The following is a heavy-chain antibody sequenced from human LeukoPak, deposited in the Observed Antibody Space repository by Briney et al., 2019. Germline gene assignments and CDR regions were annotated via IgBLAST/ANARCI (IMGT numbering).Heavy chain of an antibody. D-gene: IGHD2-2*01. Sequence: TSETLSLTCAVSAGSITSSRWWNWVRQPPGKGLEWIGEVPDSGATKYNPSLKGRVTISVDKSRTQIFLRLNSVTAADTAVYYCARSVVVVPAAMNWFDPWGQGTLVTVSS. J-gene: IGHJ5*02. V-gene: IGHV4-4*02. CDR1: AGSITSSRW. CDR2: VPDSGAT. CDR3: ARSVVVVPAAMNWFDP.